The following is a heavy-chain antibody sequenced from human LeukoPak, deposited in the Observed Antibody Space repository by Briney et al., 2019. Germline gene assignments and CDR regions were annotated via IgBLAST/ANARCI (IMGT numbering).Heavy chain of an antibody. V-gene: IGHV1-69*04. Sequence: SVKVSCKASGGTFSGSAISWVRQGPGQGLEWMGRIIPVFGEPNYAQKFQGRVTIIADTSTSTAHMELSSLRSEDTALYYCVGGIPLVVWGQGTLITVSS. CDR1: GGTFSGSA. D-gene: IGHD4-23*01. J-gene: IGHJ4*02. CDR3: VGGIPLVV. CDR2: IIPVFGEP.